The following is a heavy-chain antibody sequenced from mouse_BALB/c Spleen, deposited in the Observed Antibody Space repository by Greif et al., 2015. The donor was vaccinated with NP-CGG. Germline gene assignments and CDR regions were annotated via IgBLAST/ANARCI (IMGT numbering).Heavy chain of an antibody. CDR3: ARDTGTFAY. D-gene: IGHD4-1*01. CDR1: GFTFTDYY. J-gene: IGHJ3*01. Sequence: EVQLVVPGGGLVQPGGSLRLSCATSGFTFTDYYMSWVRQPPGKALEWLGFIRNKANGYTTEYSASVKGRITISRDNSQSILYHQMNTLRAEDSATYYCARDTGTFAYWGQGTLVTVSA. V-gene: IGHV7-3*02. CDR2: IRNKANGYTT.